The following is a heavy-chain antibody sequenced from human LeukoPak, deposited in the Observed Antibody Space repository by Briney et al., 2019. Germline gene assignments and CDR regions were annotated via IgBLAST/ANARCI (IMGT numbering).Heavy chain of an antibody. V-gene: IGHV3-30*03. CDR2: ISYDGSIT. Sequence: PGRSLRLSCAASGFTFSSYGMHWVRQAPGKGLEWVAVISYDGSITYYADSVKGRFTISRDNSKNTLYLQMNSLRAEDTAVYYCARDRIPGIAAAAISPGYWGQGTLVTVSS. CDR3: ARDRIPGIAAAAISPGY. J-gene: IGHJ4*02. D-gene: IGHD6-13*01. CDR1: GFTFSSYG.